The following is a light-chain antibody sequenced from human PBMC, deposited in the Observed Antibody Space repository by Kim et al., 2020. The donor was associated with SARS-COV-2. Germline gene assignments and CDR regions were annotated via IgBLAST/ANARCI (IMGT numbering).Light chain of an antibody. CDR3: QERSHWYT. J-gene: IGKJ2*01. Sequence: PSVSPGDLASLSCRAIESVCIYLAWHQPNPGQAPSLLSYAATDRATGIPARVSGSGSEIAFTLTISSPEHEDFAFYYWQERSHWYTFGQGTKLEI. V-gene: IGKV3-11*01. CDR2: AAT. CDR1: ESVCIY.